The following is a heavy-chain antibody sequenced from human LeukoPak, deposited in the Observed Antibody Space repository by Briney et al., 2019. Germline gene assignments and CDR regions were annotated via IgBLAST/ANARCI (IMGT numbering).Heavy chain of an antibody. D-gene: IGHD4-17*01. Sequence: PGGSLRLSCAASGFTVSRNYMSWVRQAPGKGLEFVSVIHSDGTTYYADSVKGRFTISRDNSKNTLYLQMNSLRAEDTAVYYCVRDSGDGDYEPLTHWGQGTLVTVSS. J-gene: IGHJ4*02. CDR1: GFTVSRNY. CDR3: VRDSGDGDYEPLTH. V-gene: IGHV3-53*01. CDR2: IHSDGTT.